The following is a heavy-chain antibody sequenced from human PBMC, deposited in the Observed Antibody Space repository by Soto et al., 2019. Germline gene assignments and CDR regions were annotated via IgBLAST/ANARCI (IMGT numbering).Heavy chain of an antibody. CDR3: ARGSSGFYDY. CDR2: FYSGDSDT. D-gene: IGHD6-19*01. V-gene: IGHV5-51*01. J-gene: IGHJ4*02. CDR1: GYSFANYC. Sequence: PGESLKISCKGSGYSFANYCIAWVRQMPGKGLEWMGIFYSGDSDTRYSPSFQGQVVISGDKSINTAYLQWTSLKAPDTAMYYCARGSSGFYDYWGQGTLVTVSS.